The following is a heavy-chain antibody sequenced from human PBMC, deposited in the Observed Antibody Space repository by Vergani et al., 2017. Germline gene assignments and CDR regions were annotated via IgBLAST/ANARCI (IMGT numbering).Heavy chain of an antibody. CDR1: GFTFSSYA. V-gene: IGHV3-23*01. D-gene: IGHD3-3*01. J-gene: IGHJ4*02. Sequence: EVQLLESGGGLVQPGGSLRLSCAASGFTFSSYAMSWVRQAPGKGLEWVSAISGSGGSTYYADSVKGRFTISRDNSKNTLYLQMNSLRAEDTAVYYCARDLLDYDFWSGLDYWGQGTLVTVSS. CDR3: ARDLLDYDFWSGLDY. CDR2: ISGSGGST.